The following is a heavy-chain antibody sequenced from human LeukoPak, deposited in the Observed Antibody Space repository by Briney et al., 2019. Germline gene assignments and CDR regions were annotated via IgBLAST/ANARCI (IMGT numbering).Heavy chain of an antibody. CDR3: ARSGSYLDAFDI. CDR2: ISSSSSYI. V-gene: IGHV3-21*01. CDR1: GFTFSRYS. Sequence: GGSLRLSCAASGFTFSRYSMNWVRQAPGKGLEWVSSISSSSSYIYYADSVKGRFTISRDNAKNSLYLQMNSLRAEDTAVYYCARSGSYLDAFDIWGQGTMVTVSS. J-gene: IGHJ3*02. D-gene: IGHD1-26*01.